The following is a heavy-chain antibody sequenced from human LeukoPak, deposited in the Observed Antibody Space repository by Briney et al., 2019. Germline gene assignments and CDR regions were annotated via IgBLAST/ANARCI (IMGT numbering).Heavy chain of an antibody. J-gene: IGHJ6*02. D-gene: IGHD6-19*01. V-gene: IGHV4-61*08. CDR1: GGSFSSGGYY. Sequence: SETLSLTCTVSGGSFSSGGYYWSWIRQPTGKGLECIGYIYYSGSTNYNPSLKSRVTISVDTSKNQFSLKLSSVTAADTAVYYCARGPLPNTGIAVAPPYYYYYGMDVWGQGTTVTVSS. CDR2: IYYSGST. CDR3: ARGPLPNTGIAVAPPYYYYYGMDV.